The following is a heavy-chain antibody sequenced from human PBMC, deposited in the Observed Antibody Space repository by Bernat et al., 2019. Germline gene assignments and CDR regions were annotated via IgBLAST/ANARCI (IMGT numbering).Heavy chain of an antibody. CDR3: ARDSYDILTGSAKPFDY. CDR1: GFTFSSYE. CDR2: ISSSGSTI. J-gene: IGHJ4*02. V-gene: IGHV3-48*03. Sequence: VQLVESGGGVVQPGRSLRLSCAASGFTFSSYEMNWVRQAPGKGLEWVSYISSSGSTIYYADSVKGRFTISRDNAKNSLYLQMNSLRAEDTAVYYCARDSYDILTGSAKPFDYWGQGTLVTVSS. D-gene: IGHD3-9*01.